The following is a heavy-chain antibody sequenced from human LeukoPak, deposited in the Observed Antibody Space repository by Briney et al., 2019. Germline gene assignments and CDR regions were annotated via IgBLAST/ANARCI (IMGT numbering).Heavy chain of an antibody. CDR3: TRAHDYGDFPFGY. J-gene: IGHJ4*02. V-gene: IGHV3-49*03. CDR2: IRSKAYGGTT. D-gene: IGHD4-17*01. Sequence: GRSLRLSCTASGFTFGDYAMSWFRQAPGKGREWVGFIRSKAYGGTTEYAASVKGRFTISRDDSKSIAYLQMNSLKTEDTAVYYCTRAHDYGDFPFGYWGQGTLVTVSS. CDR1: GFTFGDYA.